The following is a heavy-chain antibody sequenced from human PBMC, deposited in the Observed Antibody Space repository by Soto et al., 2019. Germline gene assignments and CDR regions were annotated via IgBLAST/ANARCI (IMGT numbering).Heavy chain of an antibody. J-gene: IGHJ4*02. CDR2: INPTGGRT. CDR1: GYTFTSFY. D-gene: IGHD2-2*01. CDR3: GRSLGDSTSLDY. V-gene: IGHV1-46*01. Sequence: QVQLVQSGAEVKKPGASVKVSCKASGYTFTSFYLHWVRQAPGEGLEWMGLINPTGGRTEYAQKFQGRVTMTRDTSSTTVYMEMRSLRPEDTALYYCGRSLGDSTSLDYWGQGTLVTVSS.